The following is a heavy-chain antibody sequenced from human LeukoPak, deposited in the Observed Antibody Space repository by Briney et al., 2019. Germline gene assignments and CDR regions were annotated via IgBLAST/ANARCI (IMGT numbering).Heavy chain of an antibody. V-gene: IGHV3-21*01. J-gene: IGHJ4*02. CDR1: GFTFSSYS. CDR2: ISSSSSYI. D-gene: IGHD2-2*01. Sequence: GGSLRLSSAASGFTFSSYSMNWVRQAPGKGLEWVSSISSSSSYIYYADSVKGRFTISRENAKNSLYLQMNSLRAEDTAVYYCARYCSSTCCQRGFDYRGQGTLVTVSS. CDR3: ARYCSSTCCQRGFDY.